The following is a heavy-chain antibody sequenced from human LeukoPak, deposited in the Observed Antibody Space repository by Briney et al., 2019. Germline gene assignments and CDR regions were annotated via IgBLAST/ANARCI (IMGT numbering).Heavy chain of an antibody. D-gene: IGHD6-6*01. J-gene: IGHJ5*02. Sequence: GGSLRLSCAASGFTFSSYSMNWVRQAPGKGLEWVSYISSSSTIYYADSVKGRFTISRDNAKNSLYLQMNSLRAEDTAVYYCARSRVAARHNWFDPWGQGTLVTVSS. CDR3: ARSRVAARHNWFDP. V-gene: IGHV3-48*01. CDR1: GFTFSSYS. CDR2: ISSSSTI.